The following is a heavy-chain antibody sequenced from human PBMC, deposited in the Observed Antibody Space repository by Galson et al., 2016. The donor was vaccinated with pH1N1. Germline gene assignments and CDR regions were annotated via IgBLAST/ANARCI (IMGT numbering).Heavy chain of an antibody. CDR3: ARDLGCAYGFYYYYYMDV. CDR2: ISRSVTNI. CDR1: GFSLSSYS. J-gene: IGHJ6*03. V-gene: IGHV3-48*04. D-gene: IGHD3-10*01. Sequence: SLRLSCAASGFSLSSYSMNWVRQAPGKGLEWVSYISRSVTNIYYAGSVKGRFTISRDTAKNSLYLQMDSLRLDDTAVYFCARDLGCAYGFYYYYYMDVWGKGTTVTVSS.